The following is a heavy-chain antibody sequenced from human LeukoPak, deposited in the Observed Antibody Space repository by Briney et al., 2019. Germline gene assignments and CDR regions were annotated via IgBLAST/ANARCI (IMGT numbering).Heavy chain of an antibody. D-gene: IGHD6-13*01. CDR3: ARAEGQQLVIFDY. CDR2: IYYSGST. V-gene: IGHV4-31*03. Sequence: PSETLSLTCTVSGGSISSGGYSWSWIRQHPGKGLEWIGYIYYSGSTYYNPSLKSRFTISVDTSKNQFSLKLSSVTAADTAVYYCARAEGQQLVIFDYWGQGTLVTVFS. J-gene: IGHJ4*02. CDR1: GGSISSGGYS.